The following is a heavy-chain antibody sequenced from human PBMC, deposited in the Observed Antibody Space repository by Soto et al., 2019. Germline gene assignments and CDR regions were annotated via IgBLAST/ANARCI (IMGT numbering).Heavy chain of an antibody. CDR3: AKAPEPLPIWNYVLH. Sequence: GGSLRLSCAASGFTFSNSDMSWVRQAPGKGLEWVSAISGSGGSTYYADSVKGRFTISRDNSKNTLYLQMNSLRAEDTAVYYCAKAPEPLPIWNYVLHWGQGTLVTVSS. D-gene: IGHD1-7*01. CDR2: ISGSGGST. J-gene: IGHJ4*02. V-gene: IGHV3-23*01. CDR1: GFTFSNSD.